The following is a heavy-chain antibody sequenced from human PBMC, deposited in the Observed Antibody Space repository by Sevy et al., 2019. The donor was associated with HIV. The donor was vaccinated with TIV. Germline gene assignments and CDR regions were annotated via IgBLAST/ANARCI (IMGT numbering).Heavy chain of an antibody. V-gene: IGHV2-5*02. J-gene: IGHJ6*02. Sequence: SGPTLVNPTETLTLTCTFSGFSLSTSGVHVGWIRQPPGKALEWLALIFWDDDKRYSPSLKNRLTITKDTSKNQVVLTMTSMDPVDTATFYCVYRLRWGGRGNYGMDVWGQGTTVTVSS. CDR2: IFWDDDK. D-gene: IGHD3-16*01. CDR1: GFSLSTSGVH. CDR3: VYRLRWGGRGNYGMDV.